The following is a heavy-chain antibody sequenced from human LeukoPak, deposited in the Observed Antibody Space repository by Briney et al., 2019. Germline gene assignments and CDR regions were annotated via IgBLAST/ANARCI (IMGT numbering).Heavy chain of an antibody. CDR1: GFTFSSYW. V-gene: IGHV3-74*03. CDR3: YGANAEH. J-gene: IGHJ1*01. CDR2: TNTDGSST. D-gene: IGHD4-23*01. Sequence: GGSLRLSCAASGFTFSSYWMHWVRQAPGKGLVWVSGTNTDGSSTMYADSVKGRFTIARDNAKNTLYLQMNSLKAEDTAVYYCYGANAEHWGQGTLVTVSS.